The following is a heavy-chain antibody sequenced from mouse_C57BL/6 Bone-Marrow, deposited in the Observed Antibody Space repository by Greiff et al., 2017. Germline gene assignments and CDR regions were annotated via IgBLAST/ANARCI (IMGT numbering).Heavy chain of an antibody. CDR3: ARSREYYGSSYAWFAY. V-gene: IGHV1-85*01. J-gene: IGHJ3*01. CDR1: GYTFTSYD. Sequence: VMLVESGPELVKPGASVKLSCKASGYTFTSYDINWVKQRPGQGLEWIGWIYPRDGSTKYNEKFKGKATLTVDTSSSTAYMEIHSLTSEDSAVYFCARSREYYGSSYAWFAYWGQGTLVTVSA. CDR2: IYPRDGST. D-gene: IGHD1-1*01.